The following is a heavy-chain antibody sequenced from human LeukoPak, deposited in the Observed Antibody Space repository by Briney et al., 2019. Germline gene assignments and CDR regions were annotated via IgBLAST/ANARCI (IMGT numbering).Heavy chain of an antibody. D-gene: IGHD3-22*01. V-gene: IGHV1-18*01. CDR3: ASQTMMKFYDAFDI. CDR1: GYTFTSYG. Sequence: GASVKVSCKASGYTFTSYGISWVRQAPGQGLEWMGWISAYNGNTNYAQKLQGRVTMTTDTSTSTAYMELRSLRSDDTAVYYCASQTMMKFYDAFDIWGQGTMVTVSS. J-gene: IGHJ3*02. CDR2: ISAYNGNT.